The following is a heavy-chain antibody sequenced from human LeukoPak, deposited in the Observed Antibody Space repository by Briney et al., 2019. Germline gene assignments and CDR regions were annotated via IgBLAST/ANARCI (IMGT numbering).Heavy chain of an antibody. J-gene: IGHJ4*02. Sequence: GGSLRLSCAASGFTFTNYWMDWVRQAPGKGLEWVASIKQDGSEKYYVDSVKGRFTISRDNAKNSLYLQMNSLRAEDTAVYYCASDAEPDYGSGSYYKRAPFDYWGQGTLVTVSS. V-gene: IGHV3-7*01. CDR2: IKQDGSEK. D-gene: IGHD3-10*01. CDR1: GFTFTNYW. CDR3: ASDAEPDYGSGSYYKRAPFDY.